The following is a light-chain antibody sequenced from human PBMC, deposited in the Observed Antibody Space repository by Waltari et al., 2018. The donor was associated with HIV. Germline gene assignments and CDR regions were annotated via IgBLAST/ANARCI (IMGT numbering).Light chain of an antibody. CDR2: AAS. V-gene: IGKV1-27*01. CDR3: QKYNSAPWT. J-gene: IGKJ1*01. CDR1: QGISNY. Sequence: DIQMTQSPSSLSAYVGDRVTITCRASQGISNYLAWYQQNPGKFPKLLIYAASTLQSGVPSRLSGSGSGTDFTLTISNLQPEDVATYYCQKYNSAPWTFGQGTKVEVK.